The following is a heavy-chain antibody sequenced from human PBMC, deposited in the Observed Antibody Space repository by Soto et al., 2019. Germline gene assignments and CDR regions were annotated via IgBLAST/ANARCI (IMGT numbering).Heavy chain of an antibody. CDR1: GYIFTNYY. CDR3: ARDLAAAAY. V-gene: IGHV1-46*01. J-gene: IGHJ4*02. D-gene: IGHD6-13*01. Sequence: QVQLVQSGAEVKKPGASVKVSCKASGYIFTNYYIYWVRQSPGQGLEWMAIINPLPTSGSTNYAQKFQGRVTVTRDTSTSTVYMEMTSLRSEDTAIYCFARDLAAAAYWGQGTLVTVSS. CDR2: INPLPTSGST.